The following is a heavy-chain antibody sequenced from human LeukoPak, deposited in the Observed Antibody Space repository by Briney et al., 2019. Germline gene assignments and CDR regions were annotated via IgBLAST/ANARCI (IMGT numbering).Heavy chain of an antibody. CDR1: GYTFTGYY. J-gene: IGHJ4*02. CDR3: ARDYSSITGTTNNFDY. V-gene: IGHV1-2*02. Sequence: GASVKVSCKASGYTFTGYYMHWVRQAPGQGLEWMGWINPNSGGTNYAQKFQGRVTMARDTSISTAYMELSRLRSDDTAVYYCARDYSSITGTTNNFDYWGQGTLVTVSS. D-gene: IGHD1-20*01. CDR2: INPNSGGT.